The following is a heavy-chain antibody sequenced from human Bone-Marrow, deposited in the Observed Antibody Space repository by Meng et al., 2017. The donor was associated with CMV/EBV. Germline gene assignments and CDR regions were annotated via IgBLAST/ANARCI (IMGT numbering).Heavy chain of an antibody. CDR2: IKQDGSEK. Sequence: GESLKISCAASGFTFSSYWMSWVRQAPGKGLEWVANIKQDGSEKYYVDSVKGRFTISRDNAKNSLYLQMNSLRAEDTAVYYCAAGDHSSGAVRGSAFDIWGQGTMVTVSS. CDR1: GFTFSSYW. D-gene: IGHD6-19*01. CDR3: AAGDHSSGAVRGSAFDI. J-gene: IGHJ3*02. V-gene: IGHV3-7*01.